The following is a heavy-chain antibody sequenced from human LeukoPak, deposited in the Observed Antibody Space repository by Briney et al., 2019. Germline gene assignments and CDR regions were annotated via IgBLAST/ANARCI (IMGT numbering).Heavy chain of an antibody. CDR1: GFTFSSYE. Sequence: PGGSLRLSCAASGFTFSSYEMNWVRQAPGKGLEWVSYISSSTIYYADSVKGRFTISRDNAKNSLYLQMNSLRAEDTAVYYCARESRTLANEFDYWGQGTLVTVSS. V-gene: IGHV3-48*03. D-gene: IGHD1-1*01. CDR2: ISSSTI. CDR3: ARESRTLANEFDY. J-gene: IGHJ4*02.